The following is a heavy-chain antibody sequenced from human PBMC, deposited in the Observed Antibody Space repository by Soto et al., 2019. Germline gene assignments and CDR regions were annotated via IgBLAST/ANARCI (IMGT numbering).Heavy chain of an antibody. CDR3: ATWVDYGDFEGFDF. CDR2: VDPNGGGS. CDR1: GYSFTDYK. V-gene: IGHV1-2*04. D-gene: IGHD4-17*01. J-gene: IGHJ4*02. Sequence: ASVKVSCKTSGYSFTDYKLHWVRQAPGQGLEWMGWVDPNGGGSNSAQKFQGSVTMTWDTSISTAYLDLTRLTTNDTATYFCATWVDYGDFEGFDFWGQGTLVTVS.